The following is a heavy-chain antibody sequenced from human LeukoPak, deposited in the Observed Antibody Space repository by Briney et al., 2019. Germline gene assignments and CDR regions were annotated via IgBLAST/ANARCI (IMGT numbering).Heavy chain of an antibody. J-gene: IGHJ4*02. CDR1: GDSVSSNSAA. D-gene: IGHD4-17*01. Sequence: SQTPSLTCAISGDSVSSNSAAWNWIRQSPSRGLEWLGRTYYKSKWYNNYAVSVKSRISINPDTSKNQFSLQLNSVTPEDTAVYFCARARDYGDISFDYWGQGTLVTVSS. V-gene: IGHV6-1*01. CDR3: ARARDYGDISFDY. CDR2: TYYKSKWYN.